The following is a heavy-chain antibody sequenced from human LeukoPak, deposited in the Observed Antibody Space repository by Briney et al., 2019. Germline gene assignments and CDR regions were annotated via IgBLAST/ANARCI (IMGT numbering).Heavy chain of an antibody. J-gene: IGHJ4*02. CDR3: AISAHYDSRAFDY. CDR2: IKQDGSEK. CDR1: GFTFSSYW. Sequence: PGGSLRLSCAASGFTFSSYWMSWVRQAPGKGLEWVANIKQDGSEKYYVDSVKGRFTISRDNAKNSLYLQMNSLRAEDTAVYYCAISAHYDSRAFDYWGQGTLVTVSS. V-gene: IGHV3-7*05. D-gene: IGHD5-12*01.